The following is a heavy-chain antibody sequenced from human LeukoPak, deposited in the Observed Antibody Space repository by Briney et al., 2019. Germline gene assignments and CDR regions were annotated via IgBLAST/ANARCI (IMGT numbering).Heavy chain of an antibody. J-gene: IGHJ4*02. CDR1: GYSFTGYY. Sequence: ASMKVSCKASGYSFTGYYMHWVRQAPGQGLEWMGCINPNSGVTDYAQKFQRRVTMTRDTSISTAYMELSRLTSDDTAVYYCAGLSGYDPYYFDYWGQGTLVTVSS. CDR2: INPNSGVT. D-gene: IGHD5-12*01. V-gene: IGHV1-2*02. CDR3: AGLSGYDPYYFDY.